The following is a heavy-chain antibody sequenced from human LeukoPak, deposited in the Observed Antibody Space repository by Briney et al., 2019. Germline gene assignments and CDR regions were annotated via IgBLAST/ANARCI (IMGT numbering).Heavy chain of an antibody. D-gene: IGHD2-21*02. V-gene: IGHV1-46*01. CDR3: ARDLVVVTGLRTRGSFDI. J-gene: IGHJ3*02. CDR1: GYNFVSYN. Sequence: GASVKVSCKASGYNFVSYNMHWVRQAPGQGLEWMGIINLRDGIRSYAQKFQGRVTVTGDTSTSTVYMELSSLRSEDTAVYYCARDLVVVTGLRTRGSFDIWGQGTMVTVSS. CDR2: INLRDGIR.